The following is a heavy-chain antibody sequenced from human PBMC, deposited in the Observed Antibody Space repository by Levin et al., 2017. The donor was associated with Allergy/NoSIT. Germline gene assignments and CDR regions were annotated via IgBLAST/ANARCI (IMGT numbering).Heavy chain of an antibody. CDR1: GFTFSSYA. V-gene: IGHV3-30*04. CDR3: ARDSSIAARRGRFDY. Sequence: GGSLRLSCAASGFTFSSYAMHWVRQAPGKGLEWVAVISYDGSNKYYADSVKGRFTISRDNSKNTLYLQMNSLRAEDTAVYYCARDSSIAARRGRFDYWGQGTLVTVSS. CDR2: ISYDGSNK. J-gene: IGHJ4*02. D-gene: IGHD6-6*01.